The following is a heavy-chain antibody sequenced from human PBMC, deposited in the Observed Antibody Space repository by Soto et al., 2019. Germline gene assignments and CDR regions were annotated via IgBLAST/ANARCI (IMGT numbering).Heavy chain of an antibody. V-gene: IGHV4-34*01. D-gene: IGHD5-18*01. CDR2: INYSGST. CDR3: ARLRYVDTAMWYSDYYYYGMDV. CDR1: GGSFSGYY. Sequence: PSETLSLTCAVYGGSFSGYYWSWIRQPPGKGLEWIGEINYSGSTYYNPSLRSRVTISVDTSKNQFSLKLSSVTAADTAVYYCARLRYVDTAMWYSDYYYYGMDVWGQGTTVTVSS. J-gene: IGHJ6*02.